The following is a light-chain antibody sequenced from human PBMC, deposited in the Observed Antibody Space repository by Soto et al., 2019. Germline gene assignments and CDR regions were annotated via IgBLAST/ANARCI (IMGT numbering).Light chain of an antibody. Sequence: EIVLTQSPGTLSLSPGERATLSCRASQSGSSTYLAWYQQNPGQAPSLLIYGASSRATGIPDRFSGSGSGTDFTLTISRLEPEDFAVYFCQQYGSSSYTFGQGTKLEIK. CDR3: QQYGSSSYT. J-gene: IGKJ2*01. CDR1: QSGSSTY. CDR2: GAS. V-gene: IGKV3-20*01.